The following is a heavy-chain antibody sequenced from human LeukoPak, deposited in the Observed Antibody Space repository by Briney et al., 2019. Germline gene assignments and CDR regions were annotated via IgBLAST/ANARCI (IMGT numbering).Heavy chain of an antibody. CDR1: GFTVSSNY. V-gene: IGHV3-53*01. D-gene: IGHD1-26*01. CDR3: ARDRVVGATEYYFDY. Sequence: GGSLGLSCAASGFTVSSNYMSWVRQAPGKGLEWVSVIYSGGSTYYADSVKGRFTISRDNSKNTLYLQMNSLRAEDTAVYYCARDRVVGATEYYFDYWGQGTLVTVSS. CDR2: IYSGGST. J-gene: IGHJ4*02.